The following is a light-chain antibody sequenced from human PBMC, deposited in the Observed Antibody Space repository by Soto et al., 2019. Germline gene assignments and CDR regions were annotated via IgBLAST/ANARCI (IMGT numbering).Light chain of an antibody. CDR2: GAS. CDR3: QEYTNSSRST. CDR1: QRIANNY. J-gene: IGKJ2*01. V-gene: IGKV3-20*01. Sequence: EIVLTQSPGTLSLSPGERASLSCRASQRIANNYLAWYQQKPGQAPRLLIYGASSRATDVPNRFGGSGSGTDFTLTISILQHEDFAVYFCQEYTNSSRSTFGQGTKLEIK.